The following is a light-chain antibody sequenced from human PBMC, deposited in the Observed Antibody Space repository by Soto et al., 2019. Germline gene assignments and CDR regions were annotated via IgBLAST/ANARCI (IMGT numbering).Light chain of an antibody. CDR2: AAS. V-gene: IGKV1-39*01. CDR1: QSISKY. J-gene: IGKJ3*01. Sequence: DIQMTQSPSSLSASVGDRVTITCRASQSISKYINWYQQQPGKAPKVLIYAASTLQSGVPSRFSGSGSGTDFSLTISSLHPEDFATYYCQQSYTSLYTFGPGTKVDF. CDR3: QQSYTSLYT.